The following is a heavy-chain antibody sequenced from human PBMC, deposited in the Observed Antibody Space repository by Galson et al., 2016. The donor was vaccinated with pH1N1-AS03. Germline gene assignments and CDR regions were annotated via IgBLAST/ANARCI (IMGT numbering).Heavy chain of an antibody. CDR3: ARSNYYFDS. D-gene: IGHD5-24*01. CDR1: GFSFSSYW. V-gene: IGHV3-7*01. J-gene: IGHJ4*02. CDR2: INQDGSAV. Sequence: SLRLSCAASGFSFSSYWMTWVRLTPGKGLEWVANINQDGSAVHYVDSVKGRFTISRDNAKNTLFLQMNSLRAEDTAVYYCARSNYYFDSWGQGTLVTVSS.